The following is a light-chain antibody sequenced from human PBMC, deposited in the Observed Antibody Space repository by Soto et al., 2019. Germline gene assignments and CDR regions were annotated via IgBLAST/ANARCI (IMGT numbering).Light chain of an antibody. Sequence: IQMTQSPSSLSASVGDTVTITCRASQTISFYLNWYQQKPGRTPNLLIYATSSLQSGVPSRFDGSGSVTEFTLTFSSLQPDDFATYYCQQSFSTPHTFGQGTKLEFK. CDR1: QTISFY. CDR3: QQSFSTPHT. V-gene: IGKV1-39*01. CDR2: ATS. J-gene: IGKJ2*01.